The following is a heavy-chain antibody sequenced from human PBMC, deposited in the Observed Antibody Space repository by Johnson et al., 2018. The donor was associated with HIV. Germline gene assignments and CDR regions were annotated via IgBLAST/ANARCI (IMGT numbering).Heavy chain of an antibody. D-gene: IGHD3-3*01. V-gene: IGHV3-33*01. CDR1: GFTFSSYG. CDR2: IRYDGSNK. J-gene: IGHJ3*02. CDR3: ARDPQFGAFDI. Sequence: QVQLVESGGGVVQPGRSLRLSCAASGFTFSSYGMHWVRQAPGKGLEWVAVIRYDGSNKYHADSVKGRFIISRDNSKNPLYLQMNILRPEDTAVYYCARDPQFGAFDIWGQGTMVTVSS.